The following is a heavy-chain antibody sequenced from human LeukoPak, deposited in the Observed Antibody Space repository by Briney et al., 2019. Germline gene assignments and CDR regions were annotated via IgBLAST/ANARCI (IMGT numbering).Heavy chain of an antibody. CDR1: GYIFTSYV. CDR3: ARGDYETHGYQTR. D-gene: IGHD3-22*01. J-gene: IGHJ4*02. CDR2: INTNTGNP. V-gene: IGHV7-4-1*02. Sequence: GASVKVSCKASGYIFTSYVLHWVRQAPGQGLEWMGWINTNTGNPTYAQGFTGRFVFSLDTSVSTAYLQISSLKADDTAIYYCARGDYETHGYQTRWGQGTLVTVS.